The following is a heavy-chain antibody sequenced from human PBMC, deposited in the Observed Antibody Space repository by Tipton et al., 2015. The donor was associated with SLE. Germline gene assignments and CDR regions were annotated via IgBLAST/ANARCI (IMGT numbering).Heavy chain of an antibody. V-gene: IGHV4-30-2*01. CDR2: IYHSGST. CDR3: ARELAGGFDY. J-gene: IGHJ4*02. Sequence: TLSLTCAVSGGSISSDGYSWSWIRQPPGKGLEWIGYIYHSGSTYYNPSLKSRVTISVDRSKNQFSLKLSSVTAADTAVYYCARELAGGFDYWGQGTLVTVSS. D-gene: IGHD3-10*01. CDR1: GGSISSDGYS.